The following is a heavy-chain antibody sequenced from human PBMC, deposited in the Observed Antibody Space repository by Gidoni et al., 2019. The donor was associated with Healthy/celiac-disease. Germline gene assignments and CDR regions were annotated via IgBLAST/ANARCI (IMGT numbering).Heavy chain of an antibody. V-gene: IGHV4-31*03. CDR2: IYYSGST. CDR3: ARVSHYYYYGMDV. J-gene: IGHJ6*02. CDR1: GGSITSGGYY. Sequence: QVQLQESGPGLVTPSQTLSLTCPFSGGSITSGGYYWSWIRQHPGKGLEWIGYIYYSGSTYYNPSLKSRVTISVDTSKNQFSLKLSSVTAADTAVYYCARVSHYYYYGMDVWGQGTTVTVSS.